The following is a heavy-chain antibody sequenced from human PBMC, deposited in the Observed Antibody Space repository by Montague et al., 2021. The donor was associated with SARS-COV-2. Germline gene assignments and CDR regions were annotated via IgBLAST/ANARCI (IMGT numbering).Heavy chain of an antibody. Sequence: SETLSLTCTVSGGSISTYYWSWIRQPPGTRLEWIGYVYYSGSTXXXPSLRSRLIISVDTSENQFSLNLSSVTAADTAIYYCARDLGDAPANWGQGILVTVSS. V-gene: IGHV4-59*01. J-gene: IGHJ4*02. CDR2: VYYSGST. D-gene: IGHD3-16*01. CDR3: ARDLGDAPAN. CDR1: GGSISTYY.